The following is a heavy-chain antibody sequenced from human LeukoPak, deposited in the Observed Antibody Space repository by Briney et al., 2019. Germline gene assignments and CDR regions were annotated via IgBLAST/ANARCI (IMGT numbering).Heavy chain of an antibody. CDR2: MYYRGTT. V-gene: IGHV4-59*01. CDR1: GDSISPYY. D-gene: IGHD1-7*01. J-gene: IGHJ4*02. Sequence: SETLSLTCTVSGDSISPYYWSWIRQPPGKGLEWIGYMYYRGTTKYNPSLKSRVTMSVDPSKNQISLKLTSVTAADTAVYYCARVLLAGTTDYWGQGTLVTVSS. CDR3: ARVLLAGTTDY.